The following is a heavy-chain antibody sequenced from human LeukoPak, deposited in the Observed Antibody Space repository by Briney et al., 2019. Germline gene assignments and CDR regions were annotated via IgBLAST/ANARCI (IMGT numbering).Heavy chain of an antibody. CDR1: GFTFSSYA. D-gene: IGHD6-13*01. V-gene: IGHV3-30-3*01. CDR3: ARDSPSRSWYYFDY. Sequence: PGGSLRLSCAASGFTFSSYAMHWVRQAPGKGLEWVAVISYDGSNKYYADSVKGRFTISRDNSKNTLYLQMNSLRAEDTAVYYCARDSPSRSWYYFDYWGQGTLVTVSS. J-gene: IGHJ4*02. CDR2: ISYDGSNK.